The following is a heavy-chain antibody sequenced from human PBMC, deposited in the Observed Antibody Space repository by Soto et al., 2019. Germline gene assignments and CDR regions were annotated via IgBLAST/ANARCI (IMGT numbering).Heavy chain of an antibody. CDR1: GYIFTSYG. CDR3: AKERLAYYFDSSGEGFAY. V-gene: IGHV1-18*01. D-gene: IGHD3-22*01. J-gene: IGHJ4*02. Sequence: QVQLVQSGAEVKNPGASVKVSCKASGYIFTSYGISWVRQAPGQGLEWMGWISAHNANTNYAQKFQGRVTMTTDTSTSTANMELRSLRSDDTVVYYCAKERLAYYFDSSGEGFAYWGQGTVVTVSS. CDR2: ISAHNANT.